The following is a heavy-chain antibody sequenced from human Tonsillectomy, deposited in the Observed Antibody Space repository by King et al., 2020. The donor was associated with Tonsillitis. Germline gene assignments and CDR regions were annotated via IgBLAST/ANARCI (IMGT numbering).Heavy chain of an antibody. CDR1: GYTFTTYW. J-gene: IGHJ1*01. D-gene: IGHD3-16*01. CDR3: ARQGAGGGVAEEYFQH. Sequence: QLVQSGAEVKKPGESLKISCKGSGYTFTTYWIGWVRQMPGKGLEWMGIIYPGDSDTRYSPSFQGQVTISADKSISTAYLQWSSLKASDTAMYYCARQGAGGGVAEEYFQHWGQGTLVTVSS. CDR2: IYPGDSDT. V-gene: IGHV5-51*01.